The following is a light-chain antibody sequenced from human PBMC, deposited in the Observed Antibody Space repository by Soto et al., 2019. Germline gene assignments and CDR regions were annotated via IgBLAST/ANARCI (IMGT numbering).Light chain of an antibody. V-gene: IGLV1-40*01. CDR3: HSYDSSLSASV. CDR1: SSNIGAGYD. Sequence: QSVLTQTPSVSGAPGQRVTISCTGRSSNIGAGYDVHWYQHLPGTAPKLLIYGTTNRPSGVPDRFSGSKSGISASLAITGLQAEDEAAYYCHSYDSSLSASVFGAGTKVTLL. CDR2: GTT. J-gene: IGLJ1*01.